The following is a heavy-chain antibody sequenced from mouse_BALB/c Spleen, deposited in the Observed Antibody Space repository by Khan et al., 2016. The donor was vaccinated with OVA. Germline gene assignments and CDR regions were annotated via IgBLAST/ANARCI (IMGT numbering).Heavy chain of an antibody. Sequence: VQLQQSGAELVKPGASVKLSCTASGFNIKDTYMHWVKQRPEQGLEWIGRIDPANGNTKYDPKFQGKATITADKSSNTAYLQLSSLTSEDTAVYYGDGINAWGQGTSVTVSS. CDR3: DGINA. V-gene: IGHV14-3*02. CDR1: GFNIKDTY. CDR2: IDPANGNT. J-gene: IGHJ2*02.